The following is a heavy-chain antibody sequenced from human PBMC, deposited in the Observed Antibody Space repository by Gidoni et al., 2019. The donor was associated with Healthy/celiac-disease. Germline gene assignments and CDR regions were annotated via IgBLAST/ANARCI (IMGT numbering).Heavy chain of an antibody. D-gene: IGHD6-19*01. CDR1: GYTFTSHY. V-gene: IGHV1-46*01. CDR3: ARPWYSSGWYVGYYFDY. CDR2: INPSGGST. Sequence: QVQLVQSGAEGKKPGASLKVSCTASGYTFTSHYMHWVRQAPGQGLEWMGLINPSGGSTSYAQKFQGRGTMTREACTRTVYMVLSSMRAKNTAVYYCARPWYSSGWYVGYYFDYWGQGTLVTVSS. J-gene: IGHJ4*02.